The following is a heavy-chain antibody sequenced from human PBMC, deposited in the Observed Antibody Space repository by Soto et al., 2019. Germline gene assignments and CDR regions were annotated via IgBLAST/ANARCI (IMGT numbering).Heavy chain of an antibody. V-gene: IGHV3-9*01. Sequence: EMHLVESGGGLVQPGRSLTISCAASGFTFEDYAMHWVRQAPGKGLEWVSGISWNSGKIIYADSVKGRFTISRDNAKNSLYLQMNSLRPEDTVCYYCAKMVTWDSSGYYQGGFDCWGQGTLVTVSS. CDR2: ISWNSGKI. CDR3: AKMVTWDSSGYYQGGFDC. J-gene: IGHJ4*02. D-gene: IGHD3-22*01. CDR1: GFTFEDYA.